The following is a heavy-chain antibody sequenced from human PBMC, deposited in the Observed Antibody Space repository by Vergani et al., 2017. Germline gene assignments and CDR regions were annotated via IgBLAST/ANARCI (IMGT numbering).Heavy chain of an antibody. CDR3: ARAEWKATVTPFDY. J-gene: IGHJ4*02. D-gene: IGHD4-17*01. V-gene: IGHV4-39*07. CDR1: GGSISSSSYY. CDR2: IYYSGST. Sequence: QLQLQESGPGLVKPSETLSLTCTVSGGSISSSSYYSGWIRQPPGKGLEWIGSIYYSGSTYYNPSLKSRVTISVDTSKNQFSLKLSSVTAADTAVYYCARAEWKATVTPFDYWGQGTLVTVSS.